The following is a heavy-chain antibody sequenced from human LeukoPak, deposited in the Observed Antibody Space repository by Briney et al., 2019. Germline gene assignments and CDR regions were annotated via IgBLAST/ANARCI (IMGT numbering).Heavy chain of an antibody. CDR2: ISYDGSNT. CDR1: GFTFSNCA. D-gene: IGHD5-18*01. V-gene: IGHV3-30-3*01. J-gene: IGHJ6*02. CDR3: AREALLPKYSYGYYYYGMDV. Sequence: QPGGSLRLSCTASGFTFSNCAIHWVRQTPGKGLEWVAAISYDGSNTYYIDSVKDRFTISRDSSKNSLYLQMNSLRAEDAAVYYCAREALLPKYSYGYYYYGMDVWGQGTTVTVSS.